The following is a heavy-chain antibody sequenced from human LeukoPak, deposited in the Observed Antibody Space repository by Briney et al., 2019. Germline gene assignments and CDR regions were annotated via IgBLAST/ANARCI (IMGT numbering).Heavy chain of an antibody. CDR2: ISGSGGST. Sequence: GGSLRLSCAASGFTFSSYAMSWVRQAPGKGLEWVSAISGSGGSTYYADSVKGRFTISRDNSKNTLYLQMNSLRAEDTAVYYCASDGIRYYYDSSGYYYLDYWGQGTLVTVSS. D-gene: IGHD3-22*01. V-gene: IGHV3-23*01. CDR1: GFTFSSYA. CDR3: ASDGIRYYYDSSGYYYLDY. J-gene: IGHJ4*02.